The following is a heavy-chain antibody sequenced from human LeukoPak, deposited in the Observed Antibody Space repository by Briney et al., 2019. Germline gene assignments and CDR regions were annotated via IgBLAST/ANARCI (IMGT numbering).Heavy chain of an antibody. CDR3: ARIAGYNYGYNYFDS. D-gene: IGHD5-18*01. Sequence: SETLSLTCTVPGDSISSYYWSWIRQPPGKGLEWIGYIYYSGSTYYNPSLKSRVTISVDTSKNQFSLKLSSVSAADTAVYYCARIAGYNYGYNYFDSWGQGTQVTVSS. CDR2: IYYSGST. J-gene: IGHJ4*02. V-gene: IGHV4-59*01. CDR1: GDSISSYY.